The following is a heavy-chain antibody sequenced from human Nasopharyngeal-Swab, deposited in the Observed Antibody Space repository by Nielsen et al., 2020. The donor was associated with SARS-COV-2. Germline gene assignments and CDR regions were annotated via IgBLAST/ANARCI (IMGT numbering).Heavy chain of an antibody. J-gene: IGHJ3*02. CDR1: GGTFSSYA. Sequence: SVKVSCKASGGTFSSYAISWVRQAPGQGLEWMGGIIPIFGTANYAQKFQGRVTITADESTSTAYMELSSLGSEDTAVYYCARDGYGNGAFDIWGQGTMVTVSS. CDR2: IIPIFGTA. CDR3: ARDGYGNGAFDI. V-gene: IGHV1-69*13. D-gene: IGHD1-1*01.